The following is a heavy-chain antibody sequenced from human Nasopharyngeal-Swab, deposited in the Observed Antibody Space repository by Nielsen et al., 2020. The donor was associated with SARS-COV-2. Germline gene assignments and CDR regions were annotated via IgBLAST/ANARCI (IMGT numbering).Heavy chain of an antibody. CDR3: ARDDYGDYYYYMDV. V-gene: IGHV3-7*01. Sequence: GGSLRLSCAASGFTFSSYWMSWVRQAPGKGLEWVANIKQDGSEKYYVDSVKGRFTISRDNAKNSLYLQMNSLRAEDTAAYYCARDDYGDYYYYMDVWGKGTTVTVSS. J-gene: IGHJ6*03. D-gene: IGHD4-17*01. CDR1: GFTFSSYW. CDR2: IKQDGSEK.